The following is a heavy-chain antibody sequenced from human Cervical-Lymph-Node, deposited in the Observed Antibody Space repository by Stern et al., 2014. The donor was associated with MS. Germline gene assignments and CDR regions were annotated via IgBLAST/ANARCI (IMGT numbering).Heavy chain of an antibody. Sequence: QVPLVQSGAEVKRPGSSVKVSCKNSGGTFSSDSINWVRQAPGQGLEWMGRIIPIFDMPNYAQKFQGRVTISADKSTSTAYMELSSLRSEDTAVYYCATGDAAMVRGRFDPWGQGSLVTVSS. J-gene: IGHJ5*02. CDR1: GGTFSSDS. CDR2: IIPIFDMP. V-gene: IGHV1-69*09. D-gene: IGHD3-10*01. CDR3: ATGDAAMVRGRFDP.